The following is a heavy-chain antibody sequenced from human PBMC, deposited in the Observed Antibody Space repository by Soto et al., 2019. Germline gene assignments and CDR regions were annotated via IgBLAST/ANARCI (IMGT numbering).Heavy chain of an antibody. D-gene: IGHD2-8*01. CDR1: GASISSGDYY. V-gene: IGHV4-30-4*01. CDR3: AGYYIRGVYNGSAP. Sequence: SETLSLTCPVAGASISSGDYYWSWIRQPPGKGLKWIGYSYYNGRTYYNPSLKSRVTISVDTSKNQFSLKLTSVTVADTAVYYWAGYYIRGVYNGSAPWVKGSLVPVS. CDR2: SYYNGRT. J-gene: IGHJ5*02.